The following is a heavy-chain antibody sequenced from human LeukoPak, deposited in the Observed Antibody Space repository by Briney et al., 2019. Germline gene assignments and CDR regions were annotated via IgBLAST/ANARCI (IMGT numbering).Heavy chain of an antibody. CDR3: ARDRSMSGWYIDL. J-gene: IGHJ2*01. CDR2: IWYDGSNK. Sequence: GRSLRLSCAASGFTFSSYGMHWVRQAPGKGLEWVAVIWYDGSNKYHPDSVQGRFTISRDNSKNTLYLQVNSLRAEDTAVYYCARDRSMSGWYIDLWGRGTLVTVSS. CDR1: GFTFSSYG. D-gene: IGHD2/OR15-2a*01. V-gene: IGHV3-33*01.